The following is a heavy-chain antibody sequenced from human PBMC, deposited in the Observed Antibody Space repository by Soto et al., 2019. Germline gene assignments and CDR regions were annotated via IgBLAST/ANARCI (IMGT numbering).Heavy chain of an antibody. V-gene: IGHV3-30*18. CDR2: ISYDGSNK. Sequence: QVQLVESGGGVVQPGRSQRLSCAASGFTFSSYGMHWVRQAPGKGLEWVAVISYDGSNKYYADSVKGRFTISRDNSKNTLYLQMNSLRAEDTAVYYCAKEGGYDPDTYYYYYGMDVWGQGTTVTVSS. J-gene: IGHJ6*02. CDR1: GFTFSSYG. CDR3: AKEGGYDPDTYYYYYGMDV. D-gene: IGHD5-12*01.